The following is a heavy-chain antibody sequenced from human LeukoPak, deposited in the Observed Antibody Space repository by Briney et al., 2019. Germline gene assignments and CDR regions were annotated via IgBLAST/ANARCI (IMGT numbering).Heavy chain of an antibody. V-gene: IGHV3-23*01. D-gene: IGHD3-16*01. Sequence: GGSLRLSCAASGFTFSTYAMSWVRQAPGKGLEWVSGISGSGDNTYYADSVKGRFTISRDNSRNTLSLQMNSLRAEDTAIYYCAKALGWGAASDYWGQGTLVTVSS. CDR2: ISGSGDNT. J-gene: IGHJ4*02. CDR3: AKALGWGAASDY. CDR1: GFTFSTYA.